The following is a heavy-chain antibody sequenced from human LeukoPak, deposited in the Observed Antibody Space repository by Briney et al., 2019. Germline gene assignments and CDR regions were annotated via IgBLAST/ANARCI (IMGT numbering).Heavy chain of an antibody. J-gene: IGHJ4*02. V-gene: IGHV4-59*01. CDR1: GGSISRYY. Sequence: SETLSLTCTVSGGSISRYYWCWIRQTPGKGLERSGYIYYSGGTNYNSSLNSRVTISVDTSKHQFSLKLSSVTAAATAVYYCVSHWDSSGYYEDWGQGTLVTVSS. D-gene: IGHD3-22*01. CDR2: IYYSGGT. CDR3: VSHWDSSGYYED.